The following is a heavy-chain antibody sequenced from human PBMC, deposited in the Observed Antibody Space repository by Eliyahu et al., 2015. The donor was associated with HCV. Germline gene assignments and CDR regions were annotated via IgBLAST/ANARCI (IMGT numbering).Heavy chain of an antibody. D-gene: IGHD1-1*01. CDR2: IYWNDDK. Sequence: QITLKESGPTLVKPTQTLTLTCTFSGFSLSTSGVGVDWIRQPPGKALEWLALIYWNDDKHYSPSLKSRLTITKDSSKNEVVLTLTNMDPVDTATYYCAHRRGTTLGPFDYGMDVWGQGTTVTVSS. CDR3: AHRRGTTLGPFDYGMDV. J-gene: IGHJ6*02. CDR1: GFSLSTSGVG. V-gene: IGHV2-5*01.